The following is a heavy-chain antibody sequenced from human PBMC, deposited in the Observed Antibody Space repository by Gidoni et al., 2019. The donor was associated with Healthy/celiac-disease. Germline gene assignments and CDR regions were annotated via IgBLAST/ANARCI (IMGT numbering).Heavy chain of an antibody. CDR1: GFTFSRYG. CDR2: ISYDGSNK. J-gene: IGHJ6*02. CDR3: AKDGRGYCSGGSCYYGMDV. V-gene: IGHV3-30*18. D-gene: IGHD2-15*01. Sequence: QVQLVESGGGVVQPGRSMRLSCAASGFTFSRYGMHWVRQAPGKGLEWVAVISYDGSNKYYADSVKGRFTISRDNSKNTLYLQMNSLRAEDTAVYYCAKDGRGYCSGGSCYYGMDVWGQGTTVTVSS.